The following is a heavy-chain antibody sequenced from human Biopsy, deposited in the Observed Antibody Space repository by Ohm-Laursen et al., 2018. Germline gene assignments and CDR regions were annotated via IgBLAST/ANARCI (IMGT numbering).Heavy chain of an antibody. CDR3: VMTAGRGGGDS. Sequence: SLRLSCAASGFRFCVYYMSWIRHAPGKGLERLSYISSTSSDIAYADSVQGRFTISTDNAQNSLFLQMNSLRVEDTAIYHCVMTAGRGGGDSWGQGTLVTVSS. J-gene: IGHJ4*02. CDR1: GFRFCVYY. CDR2: ISSTSSDI. V-gene: IGHV3-11*01. D-gene: IGHD6-25*01.